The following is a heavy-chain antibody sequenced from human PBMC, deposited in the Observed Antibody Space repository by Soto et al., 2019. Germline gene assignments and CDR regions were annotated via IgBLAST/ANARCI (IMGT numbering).Heavy chain of an antibody. CDR3: SRPPHGSDGAF. Sequence: PGKSLKISCKGSGYSFPNYWIGWVRQMPGKGLEWMAMIYPHDSDTRYSPSFQGRVTISADKSGSTVFLQWSSLKASDTAMYYCSRPPHGSDGAFWGQGTQVTVSS. D-gene: IGHD3-10*01. CDR1: GYSFPNYW. V-gene: IGHV5-51*03. J-gene: IGHJ4*02. CDR2: IYPHDSDT.